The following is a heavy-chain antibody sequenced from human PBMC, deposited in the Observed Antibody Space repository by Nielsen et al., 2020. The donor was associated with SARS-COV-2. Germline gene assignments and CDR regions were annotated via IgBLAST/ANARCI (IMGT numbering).Heavy chain of an antibody. V-gene: IGHV4-39*01. Sequence: SETLSLTCTVSGGSISSGGYYWSWIRQHPGKGLEWIGSIYYSGSTYYNPSLKSRVTISVDTSKNQFSLKLSSVTAADTAVYYCARQGDIVVVPAEEEYWFDPWGQGTLVTVSS. CDR3: ARQGDIVVVPAEEEYWFDP. CDR1: GGSISSGGYY. D-gene: IGHD2-2*01. CDR2: IYYSGST. J-gene: IGHJ5*02.